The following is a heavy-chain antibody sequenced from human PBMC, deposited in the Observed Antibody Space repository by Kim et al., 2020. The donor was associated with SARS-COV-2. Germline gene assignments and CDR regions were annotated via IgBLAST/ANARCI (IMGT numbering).Heavy chain of an antibody. D-gene: IGHD6-13*01. J-gene: IGHJ6*02. Sequence: YYVNSLRGRCSISRDNAENTLYLQVGRLRVEDMAVYYCARSYSSQSGMDVWGQGTTVTVSS. CDR3: ARSYSSQSGMDV. V-gene: IGHV3-64*01.